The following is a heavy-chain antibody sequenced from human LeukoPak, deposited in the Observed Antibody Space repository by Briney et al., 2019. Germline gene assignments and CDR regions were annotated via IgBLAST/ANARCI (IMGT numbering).Heavy chain of an antibody. Sequence: SETLSLTCTVSGGSMTGYHWTWIRQPPGKGLEWIGEINHSGSTNYNPSLKSRVTISVDTSKNQFSLKLSSVTAADTAVYYCARSITMVRGHNWFDPWGQGTLVTVSS. J-gene: IGHJ5*02. CDR3: ARSITMVRGHNWFDP. CDR1: GGSMTGYH. V-gene: IGHV4-34*01. CDR2: INHSGST. D-gene: IGHD3-10*01.